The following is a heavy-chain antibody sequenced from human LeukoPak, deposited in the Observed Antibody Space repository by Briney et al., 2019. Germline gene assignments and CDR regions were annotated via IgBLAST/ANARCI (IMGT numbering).Heavy chain of an antibody. CDR2: ISTSGGST. V-gene: IGHV3-23*01. CDR3: AIMHRYYDGSGYWVQ. J-gene: IGHJ4*02. Sequence: GESLRLSCAASGFTFSSYAMSWVRPAPGKGLEWVSGISTSGGSTSYADSVKGRFTISRDNPRNTLYMQMNSLRAEDTAVYYCAIMHRYYDGSGYWVQWGQGTLVTVSS. D-gene: IGHD3-22*01. CDR1: GFTFSSYA.